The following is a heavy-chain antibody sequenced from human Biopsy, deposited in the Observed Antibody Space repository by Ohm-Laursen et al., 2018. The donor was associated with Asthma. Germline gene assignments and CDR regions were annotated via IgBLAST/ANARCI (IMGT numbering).Heavy chain of an antibody. CDR3: ARKAGSCVSRTCYSLDF. V-gene: IGHV1-69*13. D-gene: IGHD2-15*01. Sequence: SVKVSCKSLGGTFNTYVIGWVRQAPGQGLEWMGGINFVFGTTTYPQKFQDRVTITADDSTSTVYMELSSLRSEDTAVYYCARKAGSCVSRTCYSLDFWGQGTLVTVSS. J-gene: IGHJ4*02. CDR1: GGTFNTYV. CDR2: INFVFGTT.